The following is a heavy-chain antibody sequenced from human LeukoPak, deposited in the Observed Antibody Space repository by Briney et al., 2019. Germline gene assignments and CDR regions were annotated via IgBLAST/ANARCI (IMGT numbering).Heavy chain of an antibody. CDR2: VSAGHHA. J-gene: IGHJ4*02. CDR1: GFTLGGHD. Sequence: GGSLGLSCTASGFTLGGHDMHWVRQTTGDGLEWVAAVSAGHHAFYAGSVKGRFTVSREDAKNSLYLQMNSLRAGDTAVYYCVREARGYHYTYFDYWGQGSLVTVSS. V-gene: IGHV3-13*01. CDR3: VREARGYHYTYFDY. D-gene: IGHD5-18*01.